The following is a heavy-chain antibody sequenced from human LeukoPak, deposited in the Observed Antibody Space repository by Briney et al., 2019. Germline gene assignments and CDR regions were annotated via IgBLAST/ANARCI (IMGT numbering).Heavy chain of an antibody. D-gene: IGHD2-2*01. CDR2: IYSGGGTTK. J-gene: IGHJ2*01. V-gene: IGHV3-33*03. CDR1: GFTFSSYW. CDR3: VDILVPGGVWHFDL. Sequence: GGSLRLSCAASGFTFSSYWMSWVRQAPGKGLEWVAIIYSGGGTTKYYAESVKDRFTITRDDSRDTLYLQMNSLRAEDTAVYYCVDILVPGGVWHFDLWGRGTLVTVSS.